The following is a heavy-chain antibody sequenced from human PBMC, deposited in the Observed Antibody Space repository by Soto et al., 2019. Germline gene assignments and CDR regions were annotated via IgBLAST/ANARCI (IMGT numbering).Heavy chain of an antibody. J-gene: IGHJ4*02. V-gene: IGHV3-74*01. D-gene: IGHD6-6*01. CDR1: GFTFSSYW. Sequence: GRPLRLSCAASGFTFSSYWMHCVRQVSGKGLMWVSRINSDGSTTSYADSVKGRFTISRDNAKNTLYLQMNSLRAEDTAVYFCATNLFAARPNFDSWGQGALVTV. CDR3: ATNLFAARPNFDS. CDR2: INSDGSTT.